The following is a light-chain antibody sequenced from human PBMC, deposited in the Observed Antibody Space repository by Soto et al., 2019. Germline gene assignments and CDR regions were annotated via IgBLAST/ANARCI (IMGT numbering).Light chain of an antibody. Sequence: SYELTQPPSVSVSPGQTARITCAGDVLPNRYAYWYQQRSGQAPVLVIYDDSKRPSGIPEKFSGSNSGTMATLTISGAQVEDEADYYCYSTDNSADYRGVVVGGTKLTVL. V-gene: IGLV3-10*01. CDR2: DDS. CDR1: VLPNRY. J-gene: IGLJ2*01. CDR3: YSTDNSADYRGV.